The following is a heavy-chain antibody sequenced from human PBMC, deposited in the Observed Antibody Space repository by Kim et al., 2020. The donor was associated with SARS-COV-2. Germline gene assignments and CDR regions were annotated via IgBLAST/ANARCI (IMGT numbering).Heavy chain of an antibody. CDR3: ARDYNFNTNFDL. CDR1: GDSIISSNYY. D-gene: IGHD3-3*01. Sequence: SETLSLICTVSGDSIISSNYYWGWIRQPPGKGLEWIGTIYYSGSTYYNPSLMSRVTMSVDTSKNQFSLKLSSVTAEDTAVYFCARDYNFNTNFDLWGQG. J-gene: IGHJ4*02. CDR2: IYYSGST. V-gene: IGHV4-39*07.